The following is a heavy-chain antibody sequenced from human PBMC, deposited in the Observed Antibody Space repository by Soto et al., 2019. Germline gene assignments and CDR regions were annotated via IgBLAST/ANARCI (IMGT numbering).Heavy chain of an antibody. Sequence: QVQLVESGGGLVKPGGSLRLSCAASGFTFSDYFMSWIRQAPGKGLEWVSYISSSSSYTNYADSVKGRFTISRDNAKNSLYPQMNSLRADDTAVYYCARGGDILTGYYTLDYWGQGTLVTVSS. CDR2: ISSSSSYT. V-gene: IGHV3-11*05. CDR3: ARGGDILTGYYTLDY. J-gene: IGHJ4*02. CDR1: GFTFSDYF. D-gene: IGHD3-9*01.